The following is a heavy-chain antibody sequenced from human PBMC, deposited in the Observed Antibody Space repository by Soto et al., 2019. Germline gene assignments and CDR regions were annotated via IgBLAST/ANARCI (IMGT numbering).Heavy chain of an antibody. V-gene: IGHV1-2*02. CDR3: ARGFKHRYGSSEYYFDY. D-gene: IGHD6-13*01. Sequence: GASVKVSCKASGYTFTGYYMHWVRQAPGQGLEWMGWINPNSGGTNYAQKFQGRVTMTRDTSISTAYMELGRLRSDDTAVYYCARGFKHRYGSSEYYFDYWGQGTLVTVSS. CDR1: GYTFTGYY. J-gene: IGHJ4*02. CDR2: INPNSGGT.